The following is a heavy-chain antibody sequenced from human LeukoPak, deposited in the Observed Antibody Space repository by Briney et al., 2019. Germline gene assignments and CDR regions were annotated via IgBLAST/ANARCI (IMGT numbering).Heavy chain of an antibody. CDR3: VRDWDHFDFDS. Sequence: GGSLRLSCAASGFTFSNYWMHWVRQAPGKGLVWVSRIKGDGSHTIYADSVKGRFTISRDNAKNTLYLQMKSLRDEDTAVYYCVRDWDHFDFDSWGQGTLVTVSS. V-gene: IGHV3-74*01. J-gene: IGHJ5*01. CDR2: IKGDGSHT. CDR1: GFTFSNYW. D-gene: IGHD1-14*01.